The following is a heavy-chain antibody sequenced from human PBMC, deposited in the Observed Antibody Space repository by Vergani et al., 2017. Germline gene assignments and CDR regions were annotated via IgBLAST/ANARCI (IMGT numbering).Heavy chain of an antibody. J-gene: IGHJ4*02. D-gene: IGHD6-6*01. CDR3: ARDWRIAGRNEYYFDY. CDR1: GGSISSGGYY. Sequence: QLQLQESGSGLVKPSQTLSLTCAVSGGSISSGGYYWSWIRQHPGKGLEWIGYIYYSGSTYYNPSLKSRVTISVDTSKNQFSLKLSSVTAADTAVYYCARDWRIAGRNEYYFDYWGQGTLVTVSS. V-gene: IGHV4-31*11. CDR2: IYYSGST.